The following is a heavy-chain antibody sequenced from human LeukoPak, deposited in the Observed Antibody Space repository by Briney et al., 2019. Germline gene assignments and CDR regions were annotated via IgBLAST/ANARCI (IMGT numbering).Heavy chain of an antibody. J-gene: IGHJ4*02. CDR1: GVSFSDSY. CDR3: ARGSNSVAY. Sequence: PSETLSLTCAVYGVSFSDSYWSWIRQPPGEGLEWVGEINHDGTTNYNPSLKSRVTILVDTSKNQFSLNLSSVTAADTAVYYCARGSNSVAYWGQGTLVTVSS. V-gene: IGHV4-34*01. CDR2: INHDGTT. D-gene: IGHD4-23*01.